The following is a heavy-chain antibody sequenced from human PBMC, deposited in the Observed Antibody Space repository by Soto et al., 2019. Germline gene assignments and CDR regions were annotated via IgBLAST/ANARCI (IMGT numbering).Heavy chain of an antibody. D-gene: IGHD4-17*01. J-gene: IGHJ5*02. CDR3: ARSTNTVTTLYWFDP. CDR1: GYTFTSYY. V-gene: IGHV1-46*01. CDR2: INPSGGST. Sequence: ASVKVSCKASGYTFTSYYMHWVRQAPGQGLEWMGIINPSGGSTSYAQKFQGRVTMTRDKSTSTVYMELSSLRSEDTAVYYCARSTNTVTTLYWFDPWGQGTLVTVSS.